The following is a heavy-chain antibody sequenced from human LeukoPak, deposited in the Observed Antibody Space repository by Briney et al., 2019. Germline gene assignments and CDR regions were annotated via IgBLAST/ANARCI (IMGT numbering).Heavy chain of an antibody. CDR2: IIPIFGTA. J-gene: IGHJ6*03. D-gene: IGHD3-3*01. CDR3: ARGPREIFGPYYMDV. Sequence: SVKVSCKASGGTFSSYAISWVRQAPGQGLEWMGGIIPIFGTANYAQKFQGRVTITTDESTSTAYMELSSLRSEDTAVYYRARGPREIFGPYYMDVWGKGTTVTVSS. CDR1: GGTFSSYA. V-gene: IGHV1-69*05.